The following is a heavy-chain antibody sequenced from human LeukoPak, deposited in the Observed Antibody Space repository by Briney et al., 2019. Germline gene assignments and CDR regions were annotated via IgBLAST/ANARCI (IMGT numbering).Heavy chain of an antibody. J-gene: IGHJ4*02. CDR3: ARSTSGSYFFDY. V-gene: IGHV3-21*01. CDR2: TSRSSSYK. CDR1: GFTFSTYT. Sequence: GGSLRLSCAASGFTFSTYTMNWVRQAPGKGLEWVSSTSRSSSYKYNADSVKGRFTISRDNAKNSLYLQMNSLTAEDTAVHYCARSTSGSYFFDYWGQGTLVTVSS. D-gene: IGHD1-26*01.